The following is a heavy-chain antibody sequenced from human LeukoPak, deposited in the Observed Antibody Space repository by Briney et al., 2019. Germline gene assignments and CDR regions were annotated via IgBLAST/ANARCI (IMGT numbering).Heavy chain of an antibody. CDR1: GFTFSPHY. V-gene: IGHV3-7*01. CDR3: AKRGDGGAWYDS. CDR2: IKEDGSDT. J-gene: IGHJ5*01. D-gene: IGHD5-24*01. Sequence: PGGSLRLSCAASGFTFSPHYMGWVRQTPGKGLEWVANIKEDGSDTFYVDSVKGRFTISRDNAKNLVYLQMNILRAEDTAVYYCAKRGDGGAWYDSWGQGTLVIVSS.